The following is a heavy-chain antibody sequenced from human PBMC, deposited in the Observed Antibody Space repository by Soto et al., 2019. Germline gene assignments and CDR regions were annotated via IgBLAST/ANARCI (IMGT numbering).Heavy chain of an antibody. CDR1: GGTLNTHA. CDR2: IIPLFDTT. J-gene: IGHJ4*02. D-gene: IGHD3-10*01. V-gene: IGHV1-69*06. CDR3: ARQLQRGITI. Sequence: SVKVSCKASGGTLNTHAITWVRQAPGQGLEWMGGIIPLFDTTNYARKFQGRVTITADKSTSTAYMELSSLRSEDTAVYYCARQLQRGITIWGQGTLVTVSS.